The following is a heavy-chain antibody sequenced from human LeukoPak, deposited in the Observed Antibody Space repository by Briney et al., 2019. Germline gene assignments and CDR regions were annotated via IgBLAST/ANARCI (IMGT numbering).Heavy chain of an antibody. CDR3: ARHIPRNIVATDGGFDY. J-gene: IGHJ4*02. D-gene: IGHD5-12*01. CDR1: GGSLNGYY. CDR2: GNESGGT. V-gene: IGHV4-34*01. Sequence: SETLSLTCAVYGGSLNGYYWSWIRQPPGKGLEWIGEGNESGGTKYNPSLKSRVTMSADTSKNQFSLKLTSVTAADTAVYYCARHIPRNIVATDGGFDYWGQGTLVTVSS.